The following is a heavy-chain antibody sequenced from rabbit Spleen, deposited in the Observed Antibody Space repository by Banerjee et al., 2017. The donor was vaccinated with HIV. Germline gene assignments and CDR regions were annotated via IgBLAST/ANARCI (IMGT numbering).Heavy chain of an antibody. CDR3: ARDLVGVIGWNFYL. D-gene: IGHD1-1*01. Sequence: QEQLVESGGGLAQPEGSLTLTCTASGFSFGDRDVICWVRQAPGKGLEWIACINVATGKPVYATWAKGRFTISRTSSTTVTLRMTRLTAADTATYFCARDLVGVIGWNFYLWGPGTLVTVS. CDR2: INVATGKP. J-gene: IGHJ4*01. V-gene: IGHV1S45*01. CDR1: GFSFGDRDV.